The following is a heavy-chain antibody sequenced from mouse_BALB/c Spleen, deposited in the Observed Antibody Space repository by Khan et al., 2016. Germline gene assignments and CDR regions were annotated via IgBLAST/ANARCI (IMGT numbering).Heavy chain of an antibody. Sequence: QIQLVQSGPELMKPGETVKISCKASGYMFTNYGMNWVKQAPGKGLEWMGWINTNTGESTYAEDFKGRFAFSLDSSASTAYMQINNLRKEDTATDSCANSGGQRGLPDYWGQGTTVTVSS. V-gene: IGHV9-3*02. CDR1: GYMFTNYG. CDR2: INTNTGES. J-gene: IGHJ2*01. CDR3: ANSGGQRGLPDY. D-gene: IGHD2-13*01.